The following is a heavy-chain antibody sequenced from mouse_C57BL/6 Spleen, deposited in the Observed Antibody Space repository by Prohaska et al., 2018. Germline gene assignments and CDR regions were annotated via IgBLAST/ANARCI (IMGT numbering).Heavy chain of an antibody. CDR1: GFTFSSSA. CDR2: ISDGGSYT. D-gene: IGHD1-1*01. Sequence: EVQLVESGGGLVKPGGSLKLSCAASGFTFSSSAMSLVRQTPEKRLECVATISDGGSYTYYPDNVKGRFTISRDNAKNNLYLQMSHLKSEDTAMYYCARAGSSPWFAYWGQGTLVTVSA. V-gene: IGHV5-4*01. J-gene: IGHJ3*01. CDR3: ARAGSSPWFAY.